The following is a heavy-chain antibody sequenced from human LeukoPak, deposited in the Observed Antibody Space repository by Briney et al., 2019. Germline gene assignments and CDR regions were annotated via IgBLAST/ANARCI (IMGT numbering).Heavy chain of an antibody. V-gene: IGHV3-11*06. D-gene: IGHD3-22*01. CDR3: ARNYYDSSAYYYFDY. CDR1: GFTFSDYY. J-gene: IGHJ4*02. CDR2: ISSSSSYT. Sequence: KTGGSLRLSCAASGFTFSDYYMSWIRQAPGKGLEWVSYISSSSSYTNYADSVKGRFTISRDNSKNTLYLQMNSLRAEDTAVYYCARNYYDSSAYYYFDYWGQGTLVTVSS.